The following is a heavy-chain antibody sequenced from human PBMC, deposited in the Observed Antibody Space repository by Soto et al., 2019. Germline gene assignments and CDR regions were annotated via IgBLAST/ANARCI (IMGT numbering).Heavy chain of an antibody. D-gene: IGHD3-3*01. Sequence: ASVKVSCKASGYTFTSYAMHWVRQAPGQRLEWMGWINAGNGNTKYSQKFQGRVNITRDTSASTAYMELSSLRSEDTALYYCARRVEGYGVDVWGQGTTVTVSS. CDR2: INAGNGNT. CDR1: GYTFTSYA. CDR3: ARRVEGYGVDV. J-gene: IGHJ6*02. V-gene: IGHV1-3*01.